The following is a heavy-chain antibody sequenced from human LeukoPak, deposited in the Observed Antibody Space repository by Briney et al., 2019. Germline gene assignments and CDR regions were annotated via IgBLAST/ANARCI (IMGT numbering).Heavy chain of an antibody. V-gene: IGHV4-39*01. D-gene: IGHD2-2*03. CDR3: ARAPTSRHGFRLAPSYYFDY. CDR1: GGSISTNTYY. CDR2: IYYSGST. J-gene: IGHJ4*02. Sequence: SETLSLTCSVSGGSISTNTYYWGWIRQPPGKGLEWIGTIYYSGSTYYNPSLKSRITISVDTTKNQFSLKLSSVTAADTAVYYCARAPTSRHGFRLAPSYYFDYWGQGTLVTVSS.